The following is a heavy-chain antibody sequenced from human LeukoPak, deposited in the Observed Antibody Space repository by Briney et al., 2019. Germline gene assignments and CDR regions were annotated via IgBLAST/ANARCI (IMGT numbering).Heavy chain of an antibody. CDR3: ARANPVLMVSKYFQH. CDR1: GFTVSSNY. V-gene: IGHV3-66*01. Sequence: GGSLRLSCAASGFTVSSNYMSWVRQAPGKGLEWVSVIYSGGSTYYADSVKGRFTISRDNSKNTLYLQMNSLRAEDTAVYYCARANPVLMVSKYFQHWGQGTLVTVSS. J-gene: IGHJ1*01. D-gene: IGHD2-8*01. CDR2: IYSGGST.